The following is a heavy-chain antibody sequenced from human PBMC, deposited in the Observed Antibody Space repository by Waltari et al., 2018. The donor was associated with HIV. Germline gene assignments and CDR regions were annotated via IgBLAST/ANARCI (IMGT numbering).Heavy chain of an antibody. Sequence: QVQLQQWGAGLLKPSETLSLTCAVYGGSFSGYYWSWIRQPPGKGLEWIGEINHSGSTNYNPSLKSRVTISVDTSKNQFSLKLSSVTAADTAVYYCARVLGGELDYWGQGTLVTVSS. J-gene: IGHJ4*02. CDR1: GGSFSGYY. CDR2: INHSGST. CDR3: ARVLGGELDY. D-gene: IGHD3-16*01. V-gene: IGHV4-34*01.